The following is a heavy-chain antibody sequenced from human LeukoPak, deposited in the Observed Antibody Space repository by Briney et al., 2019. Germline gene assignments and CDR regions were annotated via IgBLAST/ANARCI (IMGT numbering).Heavy chain of an antibody. V-gene: IGHV4-39*07. CDR3: ARGRPRYCSSTSCYTDY. D-gene: IGHD2-2*02. Sequence: PSETLFLTCTVSGGSISSSSYYWGWIRQPPGKGLEWIGEINHSGSTNYNPSLKSRVTISVDTSKNQFSLKLSSVTAADTAVYYCARGRPRYCSSTSCYTDYWGQGTLVTVSS. J-gene: IGHJ4*02. CDR1: GGSISSSSYY. CDR2: INHSGST.